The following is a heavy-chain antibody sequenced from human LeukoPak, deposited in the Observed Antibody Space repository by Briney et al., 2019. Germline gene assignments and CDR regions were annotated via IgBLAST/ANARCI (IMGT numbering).Heavy chain of an antibody. J-gene: IGHJ4*02. V-gene: IGHV3-13*01. CDR3: EYSSGIDY. D-gene: IGHD6-19*01. CDR1: GFTFSSYD. Sequence: PGGSLRLSCAASGFTFSSYDMHWVRQATGKGLEWVSAIGTAGDTYYPGSVKGRFTISRDNSKNTLYLQMNSLRAEDTAVYYCEYSSGIDYWGQGTLVTVSS. CDR2: IGTAGDT.